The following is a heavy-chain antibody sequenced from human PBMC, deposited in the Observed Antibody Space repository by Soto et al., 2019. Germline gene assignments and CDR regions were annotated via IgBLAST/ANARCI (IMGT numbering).Heavy chain of an antibody. CDR1: GASVSSGGYY. V-gene: IGHV4-31*03. D-gene: IGHD2-15*01. CDR3: ARSRRGAVATFDL. CDR2: IYNSGLI. J-gene: IGHJ4*02. Sequence: PSETLSLTCTVSGASVSSGGYYWSWIRQHPEKGLEWIGYIYNSGLISYNPSLKSRIVVPRDTSRSQLSLKVTSVTAADTAVYFCARSRRGAVATFDLWGQGTPVTVSS.